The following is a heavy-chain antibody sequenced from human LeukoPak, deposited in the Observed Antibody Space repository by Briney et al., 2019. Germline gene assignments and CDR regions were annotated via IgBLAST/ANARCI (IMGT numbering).Heavy chain of an antibody. CDR2: IKQDGSEK. Sequence: PGGXLRLSCXASGFTFSSYWMSWVRQAPGKGLEWVANIKQDGSEKYYVDSVKGRFTISRDNAKNSLYLQMNSLRAEDTAVYYCARVRDYGDGLDYWGQGTLXTVSS. CDR3: ARVRDYGDGLDY. J-gene: IGHJ4*02. D-gene: IGHD4-17*01. CDR1: GFTFSSYW. V-gene: IGHV3-7*01.